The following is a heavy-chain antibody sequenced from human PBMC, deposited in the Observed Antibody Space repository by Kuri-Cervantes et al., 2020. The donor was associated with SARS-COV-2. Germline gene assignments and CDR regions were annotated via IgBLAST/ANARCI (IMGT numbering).Heavy chain of an antibody. Sequence: GGSLRLSCAASGFTFNNYGMHWVRQAPGKGLEWVSVIWYDGKNEYYAGSVKGRFNISRDTSKNTVSLHMNSLRAEDTATYYCATGAANSYMDVWGRGTTVTVSS. D-gene: IGHD3-10*01. J-gene: IGHJ6*03. CDR2: IWYDGKNE. V-gene: IGHV3-33*08. CDR3: ATGAANSYMDV. CDR1: GFTFNNYG.